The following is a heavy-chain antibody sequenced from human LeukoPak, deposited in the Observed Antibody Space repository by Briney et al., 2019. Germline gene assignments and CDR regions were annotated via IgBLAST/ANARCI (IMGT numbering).Heavy chain of an antibody. V-gene: IGHV4-61*02. CDR2: IYTSGST. D-gene: IGHD3-22*01. J-gene: IGHJ5*02. Sequence: PSETLSLTCTVSGGSISSDSYYWSWIRQPAGKGLEWIGRIYTSGSTNYNPSLKSRVTISVDTSKNQFSLKLSSVTAADTAVYYCARAKRNDSSRSWFDPWGQGTLVTVSS. CDR3: ARAKRNDSSRSWFDP. CDR1: GGSISSDSYY.